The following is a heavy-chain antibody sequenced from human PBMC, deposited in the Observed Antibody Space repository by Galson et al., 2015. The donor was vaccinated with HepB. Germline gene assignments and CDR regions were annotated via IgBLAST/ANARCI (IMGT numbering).Heavy chain of an antibody. CDR1: GYTFTSYG. J-gene: IGHJ6*02. CDR2: ISAYNGNT. CDR3: ARDRIQLTSMDV. V-gene: IGHV1-18*04. Sequence: SVKASCKASGYTFTSYGISWVRQAPGQGLEWMGWISAYNGNTNYAQKLQGRVTMTTDTSTSTAYMELRSLRSDDTAVYYCARDRIQLTSMDVWGQGTTVTVSS. D-gene: IGHD5-18*01.